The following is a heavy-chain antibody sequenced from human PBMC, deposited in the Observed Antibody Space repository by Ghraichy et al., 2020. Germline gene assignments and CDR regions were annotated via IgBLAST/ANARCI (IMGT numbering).Heavy chain of an antibody. Sequence: SQTLSLTCAVSGGSISSGGYSWSWIRQPPGKGLEWIGYIYYSGSTYYNPSLKSRVTISVDTSKNQFSLKLSSVTAADTAVYYCARGDYYDSSGYYDFVWGPFDYWGQGTLVTVSS. CDR3: ARGDYYDSSGYYDFVWGPFDY. D-gene: IGHD3-22*01. J-gene: IGHJ4*02. V-gene: IGHV4-30-4*07. CDR1: GGSISSGGYS. CDR2: IYYSGST.